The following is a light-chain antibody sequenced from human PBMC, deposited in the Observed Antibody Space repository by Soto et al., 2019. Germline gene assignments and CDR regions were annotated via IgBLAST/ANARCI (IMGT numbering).Light chain of an antibody. CDR1: SSNIGSNT. Sequence: QSVLTQPPSASGTPGRRVTISCSGSSSNIGSNTVNWYQQLPGKAPKLLIYSNDQRPSGVPDRFSGSKSGTSASLAISGLPSEDEADYHCAAWDNSLNGYVFGPGTKVTVL. J-gene: IGLJ1*01. CDR2: SND. V-gene: IGLV1-44*01. CDR3: AAWDNSLNGYV.